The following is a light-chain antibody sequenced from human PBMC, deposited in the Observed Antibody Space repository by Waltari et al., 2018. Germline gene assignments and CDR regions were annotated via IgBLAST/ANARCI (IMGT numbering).Light chain of an antibody. CDR2: GAS. Sequence: LTQSPATLSLSPGDPATLSCMASQRLTKYYLAWYQQTPGQAPRLLIYGASSRAAGSPESFRGSGSGTDFTLTINRLEPEDCAMYYCQQYGSSILYTFGQGTKLEIK. CDR3: QQYGSSILYT. J-gene: IGKJ2*01. V-gene: IGKV3-20*01. CDR1: QRLTKYY.